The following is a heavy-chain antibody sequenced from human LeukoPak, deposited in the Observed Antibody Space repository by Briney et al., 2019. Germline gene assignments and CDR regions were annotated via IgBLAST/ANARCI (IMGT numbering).Heavy chain of an antibody. D-gene: IGHD6-13*01. CDR2: IGGSGSTT. CDR3: ARDRGTSWQNWFDP. V-gene: IGHV3-23*01. Sequence: GGSLRLSCAASGFTFSSYAMSWVRQAPVKGLEWVSAIGGSGSTTYYADSVKGRFTISRDNSKNTLYLQMNSLRVGDTAIYYCARDRGTSWQNWFDPWGQGTLVTVSS. J-gene: IGHJ5*02. CDR1: GFTFSSYA.